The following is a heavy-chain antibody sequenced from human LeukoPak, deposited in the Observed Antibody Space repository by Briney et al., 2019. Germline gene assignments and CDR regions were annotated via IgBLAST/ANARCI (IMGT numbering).Heavy chain of an antibody. CDR2: IIPILGIA. J-gene: IGHJ5*02. V-gene: IGHV1-69*04. CDR3: ARGPVSLTNWFDR. CDR1: AGTFSSYA. Sequence: SGKAACKASAGTFSSYAISWVRQAPGQGLEWIGRIIPILGIANYAQKLQGRVTITADKSTSTAYMELNSLRSEDTAVYYCARGPVSLTNWFDRWGQGTLVGVSS. D-gene: IGHD3-16*02.